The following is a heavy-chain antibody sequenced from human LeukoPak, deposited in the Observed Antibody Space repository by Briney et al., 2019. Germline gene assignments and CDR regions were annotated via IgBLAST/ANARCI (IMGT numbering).Heavy chain of an antibody. D-gene: IGHD1-26*01. Sequence: PGGSLRLSCAASGFTFSGYGVHWVRQAPGKGLEWVAFIRYDESDKNYADSVKGRFTISRDNSKNTLYLQMNSLRADDTAVYYCAKDKGGRGPDYWGQGTLVTVSS. CDR1: GFTFSGYG. CDR3: AKDKGGRGPDY. V-gene: IGHV3-30*02. J-gene: IGHJ4*02. CDR2: IRYDESDK.